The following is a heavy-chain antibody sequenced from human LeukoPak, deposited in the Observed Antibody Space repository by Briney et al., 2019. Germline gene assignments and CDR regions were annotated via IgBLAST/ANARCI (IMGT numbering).Heavy chain of an antibody. V-gene: IGHV3-33*01. D-gene: IGHD6-13*01. CDR2: IWYDGSNK. Sequence: GGSLRLSCAASGFTFSSYGMHWVRQAPGKGLEWVAVIWYDGSNKYYADSVKGRFTISRDNSKNTLYLQMNSLRAEDTAVYYCARGSRRAAAGIFFWGQGTLVTVSS. CDR1: GFTFSSYG. CDR3: ARGSRRAAAGIFF. J-gene: IGHJ4*02.